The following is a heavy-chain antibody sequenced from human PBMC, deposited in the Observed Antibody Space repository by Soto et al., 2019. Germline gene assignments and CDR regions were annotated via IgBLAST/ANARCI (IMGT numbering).Heavy chain of an antibody. CDR1: GFTFRSYV. D-gene: IGHD3-16*01. CDR2: TSYDGSDK. CDR3: ARWGTTGGLDV. V-gene: IGHV3-30*19. J-gene: IGHJ1*01. Sequence: QVQLVGSGGGVVQPGTSLRVSCVGSGFTFRSYVIHWVRQPPGKGLEWVALTSYDGSDKYYGDSVRGRFTISRDNSRNTVDLQMDSLRLEDTALYYCARWGTTGGLDVWGQGTLVSVSS.